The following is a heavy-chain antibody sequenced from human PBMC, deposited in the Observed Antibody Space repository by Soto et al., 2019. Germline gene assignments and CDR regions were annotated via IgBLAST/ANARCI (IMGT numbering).Heavy chain of an antibody. CDR2: SNTDGSST. J-gene: IGHJ4*02. Sequence: EVQLVESGGGLVQPGGSLRLSSAASGFTFSRFWMHWVRQAPGKGLVWVSRSNTDGSSTTYADSVKGRFTISRDNAKNTLYLQMDSLRAEDTGVYYCTRDPGAYSSTWSFYFDSWGQGTLVTVSS. CDR3: TRDPGAYSSTWSFYFDS. CDR1: GFTFSRFW. D-gene: IGHD6-13*01. V-gene: IGHV3-74*01.